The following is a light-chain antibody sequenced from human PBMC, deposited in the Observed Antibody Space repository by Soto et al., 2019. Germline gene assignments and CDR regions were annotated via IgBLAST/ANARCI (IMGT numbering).Light chain of an antibody. J-gene: IGKJ1*01. CDR2: DAS. Sequence: DIQMTQSPSSLSASVGDRVTITCRASQGVRNDLGWYQQKPGKAPERMIYDASSLQSGVPSRFSCSGSGTEFTLTIGSLQPEDYATYYCLQYNSYELTFGQGTKVDIQ. V-gene: IGKV1-17*01. CDR3: LQYNSYELT. CDR1: QGVRND.